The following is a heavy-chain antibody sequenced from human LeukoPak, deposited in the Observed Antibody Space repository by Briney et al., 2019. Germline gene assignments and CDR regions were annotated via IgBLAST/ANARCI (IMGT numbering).Heavy chain of an antibody. V-gene: IGHV3-11*01. D-gene: IGHD3-3*01. CDR1: GFTFSDYY. CDR3: VRLMEASRYHFYYGMDV. CDR2: ISSSGSTI. J-gene: IGHJ6*02. Sequence: GGSLRLSCAASGFTFSDYYMSWIRQAPGKGLEWVSYISSSGSTIYYAESVKGRFTISRDNAKNSLYLQMNSLRAEDTAVYYCVRLMEASRYHFYYGMDVWGQGTTVTVSS.